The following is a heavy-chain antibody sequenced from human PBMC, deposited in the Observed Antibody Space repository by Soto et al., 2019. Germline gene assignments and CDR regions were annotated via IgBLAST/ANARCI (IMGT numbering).Heavy chain of an antibody. CDR3: ASGSAQDVDY. V-gene: IGHV1-69*02. CDR1: GGTFSKYS. D-gene: IGHD3-10*01. CDR2: IIPYLSVT. Sequence: QVPLVQSGAEVKKPGSSVKVSCTASGGTFSKYSISWIRQAPGQGLEWMGRIIPYLSVTNYAQKFKGRVTITADKSTGTAYMELNNLRSEDTAVYFCASGSAQDVDYWSQGTLITVSS. J-gene: IGHJ4*02.